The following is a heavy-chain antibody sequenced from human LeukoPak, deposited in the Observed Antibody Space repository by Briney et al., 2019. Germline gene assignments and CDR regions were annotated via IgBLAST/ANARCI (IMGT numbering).Heavy chain of an antibody. CDR1: GVTLSNYA. D-gene: IGHD3-16*01. J-gene: IGHJ6*02. CDR2: INHNGNVN. CDR3: ARGGGLDV. V-gene: IGHV3-7*03. Sequence: GGSLRLSCVASGVTLSNYAMSWARQAPGKGLEWVASINHNGNVNYYVDSVKGRFTISRDNAKNSLYLQMSNLRAEDTAVYFCARGGGLDVWGQGATVTVSS.